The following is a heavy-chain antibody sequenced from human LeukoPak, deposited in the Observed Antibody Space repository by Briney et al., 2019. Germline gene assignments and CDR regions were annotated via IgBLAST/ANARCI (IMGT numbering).Heavy chain of an antibody. CDR1: GGSISSSSYY. CDR2: INYSGNT. V-gene: IGHV4-39*07. J-gene: IGHJ4*02. Sequence: NASETPSLTCTVSGGSISSSSYYWVWIRQPPGKELEWIGSINYSGNTYYNPSVKSRVTISVDTSKNQFSLKLTSVTAADTAVYYCARVMDYYDGSGYPPPAAADYWGQGTLVTVSS. CDR3: ARVMDYYDGSGYPPPAAADY. D-gene: IGHD3-22*01.